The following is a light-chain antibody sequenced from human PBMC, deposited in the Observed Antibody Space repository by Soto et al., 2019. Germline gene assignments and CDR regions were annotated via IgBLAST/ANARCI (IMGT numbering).Light chain of an antibody. J-gene: IGKJ1*01. V-gene: IGKV1-39*01. Sequence: DIQMTQSPSSLSASVGDRVTITCRASQSMSDYLNWYQQKPGKAPKLLIYAASSLQSGVPSRFSGSGSGTEFTLTISSLQPEDFATYYCQQSFITPWTFGQGTKVDIK. CDR2: AAS. CDR3: QQSFITPWT. CDR1: QSMSDY.